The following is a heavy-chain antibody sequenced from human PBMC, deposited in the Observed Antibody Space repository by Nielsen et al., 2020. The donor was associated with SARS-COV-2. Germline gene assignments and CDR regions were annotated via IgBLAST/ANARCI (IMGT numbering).Heavy chain of an antibody. CDR2: IWYDGSNK. Sequence: GGSLRLSCAASGFTFSSYGMHWVRQAPGKGLEWVAVIWYDGSNKYYADSVKGRFTISRDNSKNTLYLQMNSLRAEDTAVYYCARENEIVVVPAAITAGHYYYYMDVWGKGTTVTVSS. D-gene: IGHD2-2*02. CDR1: GFTFSSYG. CDR3: ARENEIVVVPAAITAGHYYYYMDV. V-gene: IGHV3-33*08. J-gene: IGHJ6*03.